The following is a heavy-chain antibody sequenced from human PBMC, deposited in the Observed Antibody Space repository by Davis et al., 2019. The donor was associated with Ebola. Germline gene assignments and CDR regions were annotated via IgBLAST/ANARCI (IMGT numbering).Heavy chain of an antibody. V-gene: IGHV3-30*03. CDR1: GFTFSSYW. D-gene: IGHD5-24*01. Sequence: PGGSLRLSCAASGFTFSSYWMSRVRQAPGKGLEWVAVISYDGSNKYYADSVKGRFTISRDNSKNTLYLQMNSLKTEDTAVYYCARVQRWLQLTGGLDYWGQGILVTVSS. CDR3: ARVQRWLQLTGGLDY. J-gene: IGHJ4*02. CDR2: ISYDGSNK.